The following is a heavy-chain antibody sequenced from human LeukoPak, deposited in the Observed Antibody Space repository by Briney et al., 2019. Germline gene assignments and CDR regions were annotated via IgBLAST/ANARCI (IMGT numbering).Heavy chain of an antibody. Sequence: GESLKISCNGSGYSFTSYWIGWVRQMPGKGLEWMGIIYPGDSDTRYSPSFQGQVSISADKSTSTAYLQWSSLKASDTAMYYGARRLYSSSWYSEFDYWGQGTLVTVSS. D-gene: IGHD6-13*01. CDR1: GYSFTSYW. CDR3: ARRLYSSSWYSEFDY. J-gene: IGHJ4*02. CDR2: IYPGDSDT. V-gene: IGHV5-51*01.